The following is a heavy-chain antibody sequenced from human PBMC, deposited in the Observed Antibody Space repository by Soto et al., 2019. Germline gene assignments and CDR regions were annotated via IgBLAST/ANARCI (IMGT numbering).Heavy chain of an antibody. Sequence: EVHLLGSGGGLVQPGGSLRLSCVASGFSFNDYWMNWARQAPGKGLEWVANIRQDGDETQYVDSVKGRFTISRDNAKKSVHLQMNSVRAEDTAVYFCAAIERWSDFNYWGQGIPVAVSS. CDR2: IRQDGDET. V-gene: IGHV3-7*01. D-gene: IGHD3-3*01. J-gene: IGHJ4*02. CDR1: GFSFNDYW. CDR3: AAIERWSDFNY.